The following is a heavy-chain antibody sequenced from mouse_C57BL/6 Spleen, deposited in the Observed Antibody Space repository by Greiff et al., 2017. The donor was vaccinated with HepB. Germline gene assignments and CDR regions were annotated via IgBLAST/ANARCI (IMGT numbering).Heavy chain of an antibody. Sequence: QVQLQQSGAELVKPGASVKMSCKASGYTFTSYWITWVKQRPGQGLEWIGDIYPGSGSTNYNEKFKSKATLTVDTSSSTAYMQLSSLTSEDSAVYYCAKPSMSYAMDYWGQGTSVTVSS. CDR1: GYTFTSYW. D-gene: IGHD2-3*01. V-gene: IGHV1-55*01. CDR2: IYPGSGST. J-gene: IGHJ4*01. CDR3: AKPSMSYAMDY.